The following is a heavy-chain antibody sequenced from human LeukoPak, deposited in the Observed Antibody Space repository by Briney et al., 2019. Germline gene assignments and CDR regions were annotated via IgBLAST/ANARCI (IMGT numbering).Heavy chain of an antibody. J-gene: IGHJ5*02. CDR3: AKGRYSAGDNWFDP. CDR1: GGSTSSYY. Sequence: SETLSLTCTVSGGSTSSYYWSWIRQPPGKGLEWIGYIYYSGSTKNNPSLKSRVTISVDTSKNQFSLELSSVTAADTAVYYCAKGRYSAGDNWFDPWGQGTLVTVSS. D-gene: IGHD3-9*01. V-gene: IGHV4-59*01. CDR2: IYYSGST.